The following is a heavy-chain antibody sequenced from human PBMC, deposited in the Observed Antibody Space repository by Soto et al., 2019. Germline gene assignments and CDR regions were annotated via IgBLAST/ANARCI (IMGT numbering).Heavy chain of an antibody. V-gene: IGHV4-59*08. Sequence: SDTLSLTCTVSGGSISSYYWSWIRQPPGKGLEWIGYIYYSGSTNYNPSLKSRVTISVDTSKNQFSLKLSSVTAADSAVYYCARVVAAAYYYYYYMDVWGKGTTVTVSS. CDR1: GGSISSYY. CDR2: IYYSGST. J-gene: IGHJ6*03. D-gene: IGHD2-15*01. CDR3: ARVVAAAYYYYYYMDV.